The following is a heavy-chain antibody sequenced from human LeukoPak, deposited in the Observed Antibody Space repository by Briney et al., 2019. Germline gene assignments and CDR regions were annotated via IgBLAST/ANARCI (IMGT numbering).Heavy chain of an antibody. V-gene: IGHV3-66*02. Sequence: GGSLRLSCAASGFTVSNNYMSWVRQAPGKGLEWVSVIFGGGSTYYADSVKGRFTISRDNSKNTLYLQMNSLRAEDTAVYYCAREKGIAARGWFDPWGQGTLVTVSS. D-gene: IGHD6-6*01. CDR1: GFTVSNNY. CDR3: AREKGIAARGWFDP. CDR2: IFGGGST. J-gene: IGHJ5*02.